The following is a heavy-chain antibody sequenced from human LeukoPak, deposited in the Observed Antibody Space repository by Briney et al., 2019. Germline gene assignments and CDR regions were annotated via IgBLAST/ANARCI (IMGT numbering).Heavy chain of an antibody. D-gene: IGHD3-22*01. CDR2: ISSSSSYI. J-gene: IGHJ4*02. CDR3: ARDTYYYDSSGYYVYYFDY. CDR1: GFTFSSYS. V-gene: IGHV3-21*01. Sequence: GGSLRLSCAASGFTFSSYSMNWVRQAPGKGLEWVSPISSSSSYIYYADSVKGRFTISRDNAKNSLYLQMNSLRAEDTAVCYCARDTYYYDSSGYYVYYFDYWGQGTLVTVSS.